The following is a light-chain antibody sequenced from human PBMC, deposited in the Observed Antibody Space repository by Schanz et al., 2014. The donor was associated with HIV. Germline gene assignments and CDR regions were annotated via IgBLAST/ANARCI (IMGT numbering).Light chain of an antibody. V-gene: IGLV4-69*01. J-gene: IGLJ3*02. CDR1: SGHSNYA. Sequence: VLTQSPSASASLGASVKLTCTLSSGHSNYAIAWHQQQPEKGPRYLMALYNDGTHSKGDGIPDRFSGSSSGAERYLTISSLQSEDEADYYCQTWDTGIRVFGGGTKLTVL. CDR2: LYNDGTH. CDR3: QTWDTGIRV.